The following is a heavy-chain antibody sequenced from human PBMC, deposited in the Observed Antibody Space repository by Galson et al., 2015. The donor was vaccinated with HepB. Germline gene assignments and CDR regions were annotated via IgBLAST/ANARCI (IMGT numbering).Heavy chain of an antibody. CDR2: ISSNGGST. J-gene: IGHJ4*02. V-gene: IGHV3-64*04. D-gene: IGHD3-22*01. Sequence: SLRLSCAASGFTFSSYAMHWVRQAPGKGLEYVSAISSNGGSTYYADSVKGRFTISRDNSKNTLYLQMNSLRAEDTAVYYCARDGNYYDSSGYYNPFYYFDYWGQGTLVTVSS. CDR1: GFTFSSYA. CDR3: ARDGNYYDSSGYYNPFYYFDY.